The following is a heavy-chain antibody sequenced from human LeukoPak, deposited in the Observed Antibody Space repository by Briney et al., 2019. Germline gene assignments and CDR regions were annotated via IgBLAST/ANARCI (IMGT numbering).Heavy chain of an antibody. CDR1: GFTFSSYS. J-gene: IGHJ3*02. CDR3: ARDGHRRYHYDSSGRGDAFDI. D-gene: IGHD3-22*01. V-gene: IGHV3-21*01. Sequence: GGSLRLSCAASGFTFSSYSMNWVRQAPGKGLEWVSSISSSSSYIYYADSVKGRFTISRDNAKNSLYLQMNSLRAEDTAVYYCARDGHRRYHYDSSGRGDAFDIWGQGTMVTVSS. CDR2: ISSSSSYI.